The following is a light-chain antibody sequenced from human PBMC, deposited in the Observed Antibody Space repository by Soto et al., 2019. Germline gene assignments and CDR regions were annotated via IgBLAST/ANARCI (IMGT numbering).Light chain of an antibody. CDR3: QTYDSSLSGLYV. Sequence: QCVLTQPPSISGAPGQRVTISCTGSSSNLRAGSDVPCYHQLPGTAPNLLFYGNTNRPSGVPARFSGSKSGTSASLAIAGLHTEDEGDYYCQTYDSSLSGLYVFGTGTKVTGL. J-gene: IGLJ1*01. V-gene: IGLV1-40*01. CDR1: SSNLRAGSD. CDR2: GNT.